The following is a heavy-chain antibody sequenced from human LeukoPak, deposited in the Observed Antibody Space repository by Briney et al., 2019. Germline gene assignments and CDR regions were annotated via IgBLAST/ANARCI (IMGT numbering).Heavy chain of an antibody. CDR2: ISGSGGST. D-gene: IGHD4-17*01. CDR1: GFTFSSYA. V-gene: IGHV3-23*01. Sequence: GSLRLSCAASGFTFSSYAMSWVRPAPGKGLEWVSAISGSGGSTYYADSVKGRSTISRDNSKNTLYLQMNSLRAEDTAVYYCAKADYGDFGDYWGQGTLVTVSS. CDR3: AKADYGDFGDY. J-gene: IGHJ4*02.